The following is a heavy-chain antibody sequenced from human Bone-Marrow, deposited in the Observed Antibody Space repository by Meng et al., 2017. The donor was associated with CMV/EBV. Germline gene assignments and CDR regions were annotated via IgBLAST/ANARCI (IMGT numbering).Heavy chain of an antibody. CDR3: ARGKGSMVRGVITPGNEWFDY. CDR1: GGTFSSYA. CDR2: IIPIFGTA. J-gene: IGHJ4*02. V-gene: IGHV1-69*05. D-gene: IGHD3-10*01. Sequence: SVKVSCKASGGTFSSYAISWVRQAPGQGLEWMGGIIPIFGTANYAQKFQGRVTITTDESTSTAYMELSSLRSEDTAVYYCARGKGSMVRGVITPGNEWFDYWGQGTRVTGSS.